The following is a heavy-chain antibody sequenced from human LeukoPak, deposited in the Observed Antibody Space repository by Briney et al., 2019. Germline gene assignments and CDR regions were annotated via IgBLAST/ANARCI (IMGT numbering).Heavy chain of an antibody. Sequence: GGSLRLSCAASGFTVNNNYMSWVRHAPGRGLEWVSVIYSGGYTYYAGSVKGRFTISRDNSKNTLYLQMNSLRAEDTAVYYCASAIGSIWYEFDYWGQGTLVTVSS. CDR3: ASAIGSIWYEFDY. D-gene: IGHD6-13*01. J-gene: IGHJ4*02. V-gene: IGHV3-53*01. CDR1: GFTVNNNY. CDR2: IYSGGYT.